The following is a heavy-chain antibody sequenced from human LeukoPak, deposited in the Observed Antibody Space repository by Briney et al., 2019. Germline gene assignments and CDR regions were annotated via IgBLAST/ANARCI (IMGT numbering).Heavy chain of an antibody. Sequence: SETLSLTCTVSGGSISSHYWSWIRQPPGKGLEWIGYVSDSGSTNHNPSLKSRVTVSVDTSKDQFSLKLTSVTAADTAVYYCARTGSSWPLYYYYYMDVWGKGTTVTVSS. D-gene: IGHD6-13*01. V-gene: IGHV4-59*11. CDR2: VSDSGST. J-gene: IGHJ6*03. CDR3: ARTGSSWPLYYYYYMDV. CDR1: GGSISSHY.